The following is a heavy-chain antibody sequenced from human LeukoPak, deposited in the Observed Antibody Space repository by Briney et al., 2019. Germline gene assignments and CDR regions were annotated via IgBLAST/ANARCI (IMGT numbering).Heavy chain of an antibody. CDR1: GYTFTGYY. Sequence: GASVKVSCKASGYTFTGYYIHWVRQAPGQGPEWMGWINPNSGGTNYAQNFQDRVTMTRDTSISTAYMGLSRLRSDDTAVYYCARDYGGILVAETFDYWGQGTLVTVSS. D-gene: IGHD5-12*01. CDR3: ARDYGGILVAETFDY. CDR2: INPNSGGT. J-gene: IGHJ4*02. V-gene: IGHV1-2*02.